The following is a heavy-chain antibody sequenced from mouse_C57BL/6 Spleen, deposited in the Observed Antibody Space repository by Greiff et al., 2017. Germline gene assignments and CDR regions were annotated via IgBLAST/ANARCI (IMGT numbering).Heavy chain of an antibody. D-gene: IGHD2-3*01. CDR1: GYAFSSYW. CDR3: ARKHDGYFPFDY. Sequence: QVQLKESGAELVKPGASVKISCKASGYAFSSYWMNWVKQRPGKGLERIGQIYPGDGDTNYNGKFKGKATLTADKSSSTAYMQLSSLTSEDSAVYFCARKHDGYFPFDYWGQGTTRTVSS. V-gene: IGHV1-80*01. CDR2: IYPGDGDT. J-gene: IGHJ2*01.